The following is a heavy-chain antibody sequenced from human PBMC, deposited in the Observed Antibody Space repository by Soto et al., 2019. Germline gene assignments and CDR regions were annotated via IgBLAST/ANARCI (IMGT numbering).Heavy chain of an antibody. D-gene: IGHD2-15*01. CDR1: GFTFSSYS. V-gene: IGHV3-48*02. Sequence: GGSLRLSCAASGFTFSSYSMNWVRQAPGKGLEWVSYISSSSSTIYYADSVKGRFTISRDNAKNSLYLQMNSLRDEDTAVYYCARGPYCSGGSCYRGYYYGMDVWGQGTTVTVSS. CDR2: ISSSSSTI. CDR3: ARGPYCSGGSCYRGYYYGMDV. J-gene: IGHJ6*02.